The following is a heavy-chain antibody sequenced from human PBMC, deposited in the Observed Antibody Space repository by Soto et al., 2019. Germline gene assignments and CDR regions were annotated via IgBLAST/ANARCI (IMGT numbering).Heavy chain of an antibody. Sequence: SSETLSLTCTVSGGSISSSSYYWGWIRQPPGKGLEWIGSIYYSGSTYYNPSLKSRVTISVDTSKNQFSLKLSSVTAADTAVYYCARRRRVGWELLNFDYWGQGTLVTVPQ. V-gene: IGHV4-39*01. CDR2: IYYSGST. CDR1: GGSISSSSYY. J-gene: IGHJ4*02. CDR3: ARRRRVGWELLNFDY. D-gene: IGHD1-26*01.